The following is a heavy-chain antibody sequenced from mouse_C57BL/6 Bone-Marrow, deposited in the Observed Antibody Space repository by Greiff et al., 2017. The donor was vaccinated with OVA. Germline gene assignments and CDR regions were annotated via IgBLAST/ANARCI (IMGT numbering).Heavy chain of an antibody. Sequence: EVKLMESGGGLVKPGGSLKLSCAASGFTFSDYGMHWVRQAPEKGLEWVAYISSGSSTIYYADTVKGRFTISRDNAKYTLFLQMTSLRSEDTAMYYCALCCYDYWGQGTTLTVSS. CDR2: ISSGSSTI. CDR1: GFTFSDYG. V-gene: IGHV5-17*01. J-gene: IGHJ2*01. CDR3: ALCCYDY.